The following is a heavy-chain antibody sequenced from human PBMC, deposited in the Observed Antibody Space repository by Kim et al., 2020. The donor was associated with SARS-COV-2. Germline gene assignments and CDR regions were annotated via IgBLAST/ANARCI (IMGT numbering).Heavy chain of an antibody. J-gene: IGHJ4*02. V-gene: IGHV3-53*01. CDR3: ARGGLVRPFDY. D-gene: IGHD6-6*01. CDR1: EFIVSNNY. Sequence: GGSLRLSCAASEFIVSNNYMSWVRQAPGKELEWVSVIYSGGSTFYADSVKGRFTISRDNSKNTLYLQMNNLRAEDTAVYFCARGGLVRPFDYWGQGTLVSVSS. CDR2: IYSGGST.